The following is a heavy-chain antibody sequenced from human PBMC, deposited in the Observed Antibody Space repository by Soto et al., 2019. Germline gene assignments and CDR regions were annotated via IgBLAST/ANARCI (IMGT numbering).Heavy chain of an antibody. V-gene: IGHV4-31*03. D-gene: IGHD1-26*01. CDR1: GGSFSNGAFY. CDR2: ISYTGST. J-gene: IGHJ4*02. CDR3: ARTHTQGGFADRYDF. Sequence: PSETLSLTCTVSGGSFSNGAFYWSWIRQRPGKGLEWVGYISYTGSTSYNPSLLSRLTLSVDTSNSQFSLNLTSVTAADTAVYYCARTHTQGGFADRYDFWGQGTLVTVSS.